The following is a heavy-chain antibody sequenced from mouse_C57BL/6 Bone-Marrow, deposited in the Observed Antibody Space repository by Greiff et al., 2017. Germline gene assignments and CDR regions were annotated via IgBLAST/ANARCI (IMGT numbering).Heavy chain of an antibody. CDR1: GYAFTNYL. CDR2: INPGSGGT. CDR3: ARSGNWAWFAY. D-gene: IGHD4-1*02. V-gene: IGHV1-54*01. J-gene: IGHJ3*01. Sequence: QVQLQQSGAELVRPGTSVKVSCKASGYAFTNYLIEWVKQRPGQGLEWIGVINPGSGGTNYNEKFKGKATLTADKSSSTAYMQLSSLTSEDSAVXFYARSGNWAWFAYWGQGTLVTVSA.